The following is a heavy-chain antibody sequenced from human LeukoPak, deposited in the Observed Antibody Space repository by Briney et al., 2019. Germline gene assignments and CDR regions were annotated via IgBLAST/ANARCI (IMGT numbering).Heavy chain of an antibody. D-gene: IGHD3-3*01. Sequence: ASVKVSCKASGYTFTGYYMHWVRQAPGQGLEWMGWINPNSGGTNYAQKFQGRVTMTRDTSISTAYMELSSLRSDDTAVYYCASNRPESWILEWHHPNPFDYWGQGTLVTVSS. V-gene: IGHV1-2*02. CDR3: ASNRPESWILEWHHPNPFDY. J-gene: IGHJ4*02. CDR2: INPNSGGT. CDR1: GYTFTGYY.